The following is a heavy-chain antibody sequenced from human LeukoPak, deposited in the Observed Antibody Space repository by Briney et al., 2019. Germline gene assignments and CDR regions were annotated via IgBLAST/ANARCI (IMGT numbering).Heavy chain of an antibody. Sequence: GGSLRLSCAASGFTFSSYWMHWVRQAPGKGLVWVSRINSDASSTNYADSVKSRFTISRDNAKNTLYLQMNSLRAEDTAVYYCARASYEYYYDSSGYFDYWGQGTLVTVSS. CDR3: ARASYEYYYDSSGYFDY. V-gene: IGHV3-74*01. D-gene: IGHD3-22*01. CDR2: INSDASST. CDR1: GFTFSSYW. J-gene: IGHJ4*02.